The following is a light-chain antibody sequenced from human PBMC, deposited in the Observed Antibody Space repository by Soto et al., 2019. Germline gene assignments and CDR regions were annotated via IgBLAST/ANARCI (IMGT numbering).Light chain of an antibody. V-gene: IGLV2-11*01. CDR2: DVS. Sequence: QSALTQPRSVSGSPGQSVTISCTGTSSDVGGYNYVSWYQQHPGKAPELMIYDVSKRPSGVPDRFSGSKSANTASLTISGLQVEDEADYYCCSYAGTYTGVFGGGTKLTVL. J-gene: IGLJ3*02. CDR1: SSDVGGYNY. CDR3: CSYAGTYTGV.